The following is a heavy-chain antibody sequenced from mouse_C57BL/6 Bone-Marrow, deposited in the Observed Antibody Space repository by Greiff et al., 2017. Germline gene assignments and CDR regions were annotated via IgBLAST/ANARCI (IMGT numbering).Heavy chain of an antibody. CDR2: IDPEIGDT. Sequence: VQLQQSGAELVRPGASVKLSCTASGFNIKDYYIHWVKQRPEQGLEWIGWIDPEIGDTEYASKFQGKATITSNTSSNTAYLQLSSLTSEDTAVYYCSSFEGNYFDFWGQGTPLTVAS. CDR1: GFNIKDYY. V-gene: IGHV14-4*01. CDR3: SSFEGNYFDF. J-gene: IGHJ2*01.